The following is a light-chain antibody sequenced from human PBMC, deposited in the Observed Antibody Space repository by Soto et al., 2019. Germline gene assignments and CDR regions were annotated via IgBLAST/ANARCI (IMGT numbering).Light chain of an antibody. Sequence: MTQSPATLSLSPGERATLSCRASQSVSSYLAWYQQKPGQAPRLLIYEASTRATGIPARFSGSGSGTDFTLTISGLQSEDFAVYYCQQYNNWPQTFGQGTKVDI. CDR2: EAS. V-gene: IGKV3-15*01. J-gene: IGKJ1*01. CDR1: QSVSSY. CDR3: QQYNNWPQT.